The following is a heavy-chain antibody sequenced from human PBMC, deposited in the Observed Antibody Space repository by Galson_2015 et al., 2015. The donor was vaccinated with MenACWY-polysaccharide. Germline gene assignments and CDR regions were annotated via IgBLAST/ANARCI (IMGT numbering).Heavy chain of an antibody. CDR3: ERVGAAASLLFDP. CDR2: TSYRNNWSS. J-gene: IGHJ5*02. CDR1: GDSVSRHTAA. V-gene: IGHV6-1*01. D-gene: IGHD2-15*01. Sequence: CAISGDSVSRHTAAWYWMRQSRSRGLEWLGRTSYRNNWSSDYALSVRGRIRINADTSKNQYSLQLNSVSPEDTEVYDCERVGAAASLLFDPWGQGTLVTVSS.